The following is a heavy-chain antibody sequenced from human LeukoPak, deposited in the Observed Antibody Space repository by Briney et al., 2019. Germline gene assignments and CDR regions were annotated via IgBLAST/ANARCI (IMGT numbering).Heavy chain of an antibody. Sequence: GGSLRLCCAASGFDFSSNLMHWVRHAPGQGLVWVSRIKGDGISTNYADSVKGRFTISRDIAKNTLYLQMSSLRAEDTGVYYCAKDHYWSIDYWGRGTLVTVSS. V-gene: IGHV3-74*01. J-gene: IGHJ4*02. CDR1: GFDFSSNL. D-gene: IGHD3-3*01. CDR2: IKGDGIST. CDR3: AKDHYWSIDY.